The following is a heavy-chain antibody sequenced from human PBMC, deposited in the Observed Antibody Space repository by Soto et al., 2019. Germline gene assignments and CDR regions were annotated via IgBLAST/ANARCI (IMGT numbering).Heavy chain of an antibody. CDR1: GYTFTRYT. CDR2: INPDNGNT. D-gene: IGHD2-15*01. J-gene: IGHJ5*02. CDR3: SRGIATGQLDP. Sequence: QVQRVQSGAEVKKPWDSVKISCKASGYTFTRYTMNWVRQAPGQMLEWMGWINPDNGNTKCSKKFQDRVIITRDTSASTSYMDLSSLRSEDTALYYCSRGIATGQLDPWGQGTLVTVSS. V-gene: IGHV1-3*01.